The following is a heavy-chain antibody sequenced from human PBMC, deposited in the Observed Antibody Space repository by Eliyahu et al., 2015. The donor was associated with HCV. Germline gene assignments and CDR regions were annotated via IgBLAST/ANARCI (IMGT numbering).Heavy chain of an antibody. CDR3: ARLSPVPTYYYDRGYFDY. CDR1: GYSFTXXX. CDR2: IYPGDSDT. V-gene: IGHV5-51*03. J-gene: IGHJ4*02. Sequence: EVQLVQSGAEVKKPGESLKXSCKGSGYSFTXXXIGXVRQMPGKGLEWMGIIYPGDSDTRYSPSFQGQVTISADKSISTAYLQWSSLKASDTAMYYCARLSPVPTYYYDRGYFDYWGQGTLVTVSS. D-gene: IGHD3-22*01.